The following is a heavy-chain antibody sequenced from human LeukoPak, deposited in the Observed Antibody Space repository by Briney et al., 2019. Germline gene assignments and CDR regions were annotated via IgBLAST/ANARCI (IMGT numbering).Heavy chain of an antibody. CDR2: INGGNGYT. CDR1: GYSFTNNA. J-gene: IGHJ3*02. D-gene: IGHD3-22*01. Sequence: ASVKVSCKASGYSFTNNAIQWVRQAPGQRLEWMGWINGGNGYTKYSQKFQDRVTLTRDRSASTAYMELSSLRSEDTAVYYCARAGYYDCSGSSYTFDIWGQGTMVTVSS. CDR3: ARAGYYDCSGSSYTFDI. V-gene: IGHV1-3*01.